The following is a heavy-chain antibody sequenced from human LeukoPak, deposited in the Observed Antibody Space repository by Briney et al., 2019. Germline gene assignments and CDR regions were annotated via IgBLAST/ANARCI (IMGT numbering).Heavy chain of an antibody. D-gene: IGHD2-2*01. V-gene: IGHV3-49*03. Sequence: GGSLRLSCTASGFTFGDYAMSWFRQAPGKGLEWVGFIRSKAYGGTTEYAASVKGRFTISRDDSKSIAYLQMNSLKTEDTAVYYCTRDFKHCSSTSCSNDYWGQGTLVTVSS. CDR3: TRDFKHCSSTSCSNDY. J-gene: IGHJ4*02. CDR1: GFTFGDYA. CDR2: IRSKAYGGTT.